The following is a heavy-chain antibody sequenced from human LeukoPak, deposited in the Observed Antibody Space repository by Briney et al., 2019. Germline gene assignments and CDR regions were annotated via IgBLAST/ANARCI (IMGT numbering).Heavy chain of an antibody. CDR3: AKSSGWGVIIIEGGPLDY. J-gene: IGHJ4*02. Sequence: GGSLRLSCAASGFTFDDYAMHWVRQAPGKGLEWVSLISWDGGSTYYADSVKGRFTISRDNSKNSLYLQMNSLRAEDTALYYCAKSSGWGVIIIEGGPLDYWGQGTLVTVSS. CDR2: ISWDGGST. CDR1: GFTFDDYA. V-gene: IGHV3-43D*03. D-gene: IGHD3-10*01.